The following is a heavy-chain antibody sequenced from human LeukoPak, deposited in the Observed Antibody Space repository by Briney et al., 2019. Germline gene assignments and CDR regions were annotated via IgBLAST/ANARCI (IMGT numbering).Heavy chain of an antibody. Sequence: SETLSLTCAVYGGSFSGYYWSWIRRPPGKGLEWIGEINHSGSTNYNPSLKSRVTISVDTSKNQFSLKLSSVTAADTAVYYCAIDDYGDYVLPYWGQGTLVTVSS. J-gene: IGHJ4*02. V-gene: IGHV4-34*01. CDR2: INHSGST. CDR1: GGSFSGYY. CDR3: AIDDYGDYVLPY. D-gene: IGHD4-17*01.